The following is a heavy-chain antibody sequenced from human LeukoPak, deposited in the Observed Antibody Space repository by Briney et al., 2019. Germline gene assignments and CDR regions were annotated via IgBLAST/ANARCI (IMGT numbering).Heavy chain of an antibody. V-gene: IGHV1-2*02. Sequence: ASVKVSCRASGYTFTGYYMHWVRQAPGQGLEWMGWINPNSGGTNYAQKFQGRVTMTRDTSISTAYMELSRLRSDDTAVYYCARRDLVQAIAAAGIDYWGQGTLVTVSS. CDR2: INPNSGGT. CDR3: ARRDLVQAIAAAGIDY. CDR1: GYTFTGYY. J-gene: IGHJ4*02. D-gene: IGHD6-13*01.